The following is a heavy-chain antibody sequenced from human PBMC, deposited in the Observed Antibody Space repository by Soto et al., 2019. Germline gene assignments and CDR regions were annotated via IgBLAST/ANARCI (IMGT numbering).Heavy chain of an antibody. CDR1: GFIFATHT. J-gene: IGHJ4*02. V-gene: IGHV3-21*01. CDR2: ITGSGIYT. Sequence: VHLVESGGGLVKPGGSLSLSCAASGFIFATHTINWVRQAPGKGLEWVSSITGSGIYTRYADSVKGRFTISRDNAKASLYLQMNSLGAEDTAVYYCVKEGISNYNEYFDYWGQGTLVTVSS. CDR3: VKEGISNYNEYFDY. D-gene: IGHD4-4*01.